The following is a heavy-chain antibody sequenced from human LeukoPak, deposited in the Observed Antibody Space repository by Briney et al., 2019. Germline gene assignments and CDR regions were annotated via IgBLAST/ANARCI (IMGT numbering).Heavy chain of an antibody. D-gene: IGHD1-1*01. CDR3: ARDRTGMDV. V-gene: IGHV4-59*01. Sequence: SETLSLTCTVSGGSISSYYWSWIRQPPGKGLEWIGYIYYSGSTNYNPSLKSRVTISVDTSKNQFSLKLSPVTAADTAVYYCARDRTGMDVWGQGTTVTVSS. J-gene: IGHJ6*02. CDR2: IYYSGST. CDR1: GGSISSYY.